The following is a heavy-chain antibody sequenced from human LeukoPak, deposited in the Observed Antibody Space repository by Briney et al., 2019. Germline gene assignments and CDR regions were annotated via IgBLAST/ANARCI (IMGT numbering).Heavy chain of an antibody. Sequence: TGGSLRLSCAASGFTFSSYGMHWVRQAPGKGLGWVAVISYDGSDKYYADSVKGRFTISRDNAKNTLYLQMNSLRAEDTAVYFCVMYTWGNVPDIWGQGTLVTVSS. CDR3: VMYTWGNVPDI. CDR1: GFTFSSYG. D-gene: IGHD1-20*01. CDR2: ISYDGSDK. J-gene: IGHJ3*02. V-gene: IGHV3-30*03.